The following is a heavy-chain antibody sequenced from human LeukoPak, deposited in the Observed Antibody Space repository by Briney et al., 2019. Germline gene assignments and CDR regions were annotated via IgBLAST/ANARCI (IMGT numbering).Heavy chain of an antibody. CDR2: IIPILGIA. D-gene: IGHD3-22*01. V-gene: IGHV1-69*16. J-gene: IGHJ4*02. CDR3: AREDYYDSKRGGVV. Sequence: SVKVSCKASGGTFSSYTISWVRQAPGQGLEWMGRIIPILGIANYAQKFQGRVTITTDESTSTAYMELSSLRSEDTAVYYCAREDYYDSKRGGVVWGQGTLVTVSS. CDR1: GGTFSSYT.